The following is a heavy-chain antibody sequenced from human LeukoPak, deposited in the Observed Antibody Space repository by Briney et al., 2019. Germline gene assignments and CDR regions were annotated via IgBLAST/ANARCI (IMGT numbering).Heavy chain of an antibody. CDR3: AKNSGSYYGAFDY. D-gene: IGHD3-10*01. CDR1: GFTFSSYG. CDR2: ISYDGSNK. J-gene: IGHJ4*02. Sequence: GGSLRLSCAASGFTFSSYGMHWVRQAPGKGLEWVAVISYDGSNKYYADSVKGRFTISRDNSKNTLYLQMNSLRAKDTAVYYCAKNSGSYYGAFDYWGQGTLVTVSS. V-gene: IGHV3-30*18.